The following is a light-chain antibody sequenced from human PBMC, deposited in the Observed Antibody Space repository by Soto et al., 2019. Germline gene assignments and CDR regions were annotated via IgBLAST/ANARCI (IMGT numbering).Light chain of an antibody. V-gene: IGLV2-14*02. CDR1: SXDVGSYNL. Sequence: QSVLTQPASVSGSPGQSITISCTGTSXDVGSYNLVSWYQQHPGKAPKLMIYEGNKRPSGVSNRFSGSKSGNTASPTISGLQAEDEADYYCSSYTSSSTRVFGTGTKLTVL. CDR2: EGN. CDR3: SSYTSSSTRV. J-gene: IGLJ1*01.